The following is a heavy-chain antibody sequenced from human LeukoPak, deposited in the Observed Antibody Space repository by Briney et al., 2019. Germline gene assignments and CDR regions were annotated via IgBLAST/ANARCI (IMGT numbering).Heavy chain of an antibody. D-gene: IGHD4-17*01. Sequence: AGGSLRLSCAASGFTFSSYAMSWVRQAPGKGLEWVSAISGSGGSTYYADSVKGRFTISRDNAKNSLYLQMNSLRAEDTAVYYCARDLPVTTEPHWFDPWGQGTLVTVSS. V-gene: IGHV3-23*01. CDR1: GFTFSSYA. J-gene: IGHJ5*02. CDR2: ISGSGGST. CDR3: ARDLPVTTEPHWFDP.